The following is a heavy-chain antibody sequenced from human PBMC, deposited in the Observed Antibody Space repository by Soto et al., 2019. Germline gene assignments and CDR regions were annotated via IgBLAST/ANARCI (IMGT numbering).Heavy chain of an antibody. D-gene: IGHD1-1*01. V-gene: IGHV4-39*01. Sequence: PSETLSLTCTVSGGSISSSPYNWGWIRQPPKKGLEWIGTISYSATTYYNTSLKSRVTMSVDTSKNQFSLKFSSVTAADTAVDYCARHPTGFPSWFDSWGQGTLVTVSS. CDR1: GGSISSSPYN. CDR3: ARHPTGFPSWFDS. CDR2: ISYSATT. J-gene: IGHJ5*01.